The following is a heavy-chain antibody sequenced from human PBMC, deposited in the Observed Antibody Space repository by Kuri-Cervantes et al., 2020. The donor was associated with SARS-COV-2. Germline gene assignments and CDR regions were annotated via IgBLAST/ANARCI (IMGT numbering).Heavy chain of an antibody. D-gene: IGHD4-17*01. J-gene: IGHJ6*02. V-gene: IGHV5-51*01. CDR2: IYPGDSDT. CDR3: ARQSRGATDTVTTDYYYYGMDV. Sequence: KVSCKGSGYSFTSYWIGWVRQMPGKGLEWMGIIYPGDSDTRYSPSFQGQVTISADKSISTAYLQWSSLKSSDTAMYYCARQSRGATDTVTTDYYYYGMDVWGQGTTVTVSS. CDR1: GYSFTSYW.